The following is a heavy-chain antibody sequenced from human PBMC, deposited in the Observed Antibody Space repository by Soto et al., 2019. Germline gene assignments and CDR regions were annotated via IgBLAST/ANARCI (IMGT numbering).Heavy chain of an antibody. Sequence: SQTLSLTCAISGDSVSSNNAAWHWIRQSPSRGLEWLGRTYYRSKWYNDYAMSVKGRITINPDTSKDHFSLQPNSVTPEDTAVYYCARAHLIASRLMWYLDLWGRGTLVTVSS. D-gene: IGHD6-6*01. J-gene: IGHJ2*01. V-gene: IGHV6-1*01. CDR3: ARAHLIASRLMWYLDL. CDR1: GDSVSSNNAA. CDR2: TYYRSKWYN.